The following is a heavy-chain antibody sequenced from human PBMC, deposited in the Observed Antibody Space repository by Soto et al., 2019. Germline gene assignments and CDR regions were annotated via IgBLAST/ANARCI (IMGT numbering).Heavy chain of an antibody. CDR2: IYYSGST. D-gene: IGHD5-12*01. CDR3: ARLLRHNYYGMDV. Sequence: QLQLQESGPGLVKPSETLSLTCTVSGGSISSSSYYWGWIRQPPGKGLEWIGSIYYSGSTYYNPSLKSRVTISVDTSKNQFSLKLRSVTAADTAVYYCARLLRHNYYGMDVWGQGTTVTVSS. CDR1: GGSISSSSYY. V-gene: IGHV4-39*01. J-gene: IGHJ6*02.